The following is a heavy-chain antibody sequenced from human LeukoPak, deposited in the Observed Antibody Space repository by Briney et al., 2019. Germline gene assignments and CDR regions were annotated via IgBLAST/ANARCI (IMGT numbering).Heavy chain of an antibody. CDR3: AREKGSSWYGGPSSLDY. J-gene: IGHJ4*02. Sequence: GGSLRLSCAASGFTFSSYEMNWVRQTPGKGLQWVSYISGSGNDIYYADSVKGRVTISRDNAKNSLFLQTNSLRAEDTAVYYCAREKGSSWYGGPSSLDYWGQGTLVT. V-gene: IGHV3-48*03. D-gene: IGHD6-13*01. CDR2: ISGSGNDI. CDR1: GFTFSSYE.